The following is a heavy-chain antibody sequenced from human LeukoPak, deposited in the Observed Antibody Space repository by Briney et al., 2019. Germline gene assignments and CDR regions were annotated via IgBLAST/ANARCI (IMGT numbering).Heavy chain of an antibody. CDR1: GGSISSGDYY. D-gene: IGHD3-22*01. CDR2: IYYSGST. V-gene: IGHV4-30-4*01. CDR3: ARDSSGYYSALGTR. Sequence: SETLSLTCTVSGGSISSGDYYWSWIRQPPGKGLEWIGYIYYSGSTYYNPSLKSRVTISVDTSKNQFSLKLSSVTAADTAVYYCARDSSGYYSALGTRWGQGTLVTVSS. J-gene: IGHJ4*02.